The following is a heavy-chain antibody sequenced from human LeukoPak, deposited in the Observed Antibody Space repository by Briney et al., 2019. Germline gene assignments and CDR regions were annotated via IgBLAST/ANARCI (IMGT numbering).Heavy chain of an antibody. Sequence: GGSLRLSCAASGFTFSDYYMSWIRQAPGQGLEWVSYISSRASTTYYADSVKGRFTISRDNANNSMYLQMNSLRTEGTAVYYCATGKRQLDYWGQGTLVTVSS. CDR2: ISSRASTT. D-gene: IGHD6-13*01. J-gene: IGHJ4*02. CDR1: GFTFSDYY. V-gene: IGHV3-11*01. CDR3: ATGKRQLDY.